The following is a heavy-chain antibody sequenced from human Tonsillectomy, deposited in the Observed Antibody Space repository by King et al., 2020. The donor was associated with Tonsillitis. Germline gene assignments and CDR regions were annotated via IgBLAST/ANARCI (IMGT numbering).Heavy chain of an antibody. V-gene: IGHV3-23*04. CDR3: VSSRVPAANFDY. CDR1: GFIFSSYA. J-gene: IGHJ4*02. CDR2: VSGSGDYT. Sequence: VQLVESGGGLVQPGGSLRLSCAASGFIFSSYAMSWVRQAPGKGLEWVSVVSGSGDYTHYADSVKGRFTISRDNSKNTVYLQMNSLRAEDTAVYYCVSSRVPAANFDYWGQGTLVTVSS. D-gene: IGHD2-2*01.